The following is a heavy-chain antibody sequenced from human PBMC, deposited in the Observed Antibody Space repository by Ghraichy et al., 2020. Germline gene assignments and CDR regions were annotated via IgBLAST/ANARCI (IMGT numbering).Heavy chain of an antibody. CDR2: ISDGGSVS. D-gene: IGHD3-22*01. CDR3: AKDGTMRVSMRVAIPWYYP. V-gene: IGHV3-23*01. CDR1: GFTFSNYA. J-gene: IGHJ5*02. Sequence: GGSLRLSCAASGFTFSNYAMTWVRQTPGKGLEWVSGISDGGSVSHYADSVKGRFTISRDNSKNTLYLQMNSLRVEDSAKYYCAKDGTMRVSMRVAIPWYYPWGQGTLVTVSS.